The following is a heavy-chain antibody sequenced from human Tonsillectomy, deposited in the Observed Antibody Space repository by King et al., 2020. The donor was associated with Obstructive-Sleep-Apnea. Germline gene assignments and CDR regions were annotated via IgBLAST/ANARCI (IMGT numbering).Heavy chain of an antibody. CDR3: AKVSYYDFWSGYPCSFDY. J-gene: IGHJ4*02. Sequence: VQLVESGGGLVQPGGSPRLSCAASGFTFSNYAMSWVRQAPGKGLEWVSAISCSGGSTYYAASVKDRFTISRDNSKNTLSLQMNNVRAEDTALYYCAKVSYYDFWSGYPCSFDYWGQGTLVTVSS. CDR2: ISCSGGST. CDR1: GFTFSNYA. D-gene: IGHD3-3*01. V-gene: IGHV3-23*04.